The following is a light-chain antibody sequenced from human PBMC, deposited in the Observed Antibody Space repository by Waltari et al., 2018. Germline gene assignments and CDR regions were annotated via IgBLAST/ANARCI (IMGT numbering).Light chain of an antibody. CDR3: QQSYTQPWT. CDR2: GAY. Sequence: DIQMTQSPSSLSASVGDRVTISCRASQIIREHLNWYQQKPGRAPNVLIFGAYRFVSGVPSRFSGNGSGADFTLTISSLQAADSATYWCQQSYTQPWTFGQGTKVEIK. CDR1: QIIREH. J-gene: IGKJ1*01. V-gene: IGKV1-39*01.